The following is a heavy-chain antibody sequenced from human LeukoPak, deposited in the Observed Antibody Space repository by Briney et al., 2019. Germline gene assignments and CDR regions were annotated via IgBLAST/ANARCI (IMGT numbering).Heavy chain of an antibody. V-gene: IGHV3-33*01. Sequence: GRSLRLSCAASGFTFSSYGTHWVRQAPGKGLEWVAVIWYDGSNKYYADSVKGRFTISRDNSKNTLYLQMNSLRAEDTAVYYCARGRAPPYYYGMDVWGQGTTVTVSS. J-gene: IGHJ6*02. CDR3: ARGRAPPYYYGMDV. CDR1: GFTFSSYG. CDR2: IWYDGSNK.